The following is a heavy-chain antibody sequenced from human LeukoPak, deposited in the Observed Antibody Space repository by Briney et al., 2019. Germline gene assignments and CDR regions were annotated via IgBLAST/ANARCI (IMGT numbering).Heavy chain of an antibody. CDR1: GFTFSSSP. CDR2: IRGSGVDT. V-gene: IGHV3-23*01. Sequence: GGSLRLSCVGSGFTFSSSPMSWVRQAPGKGLEWVSGIRGSGVDTFYADSVKGRFTISRDNSKNTLYLQMNSLRAEDTAVYYCAKVIREVDMSYDYWGQGALVTVPS. J-gene: IGHJ4*02. D-gene: IGHD5-24*01. CDR3: AKVIREVDMSYDY.